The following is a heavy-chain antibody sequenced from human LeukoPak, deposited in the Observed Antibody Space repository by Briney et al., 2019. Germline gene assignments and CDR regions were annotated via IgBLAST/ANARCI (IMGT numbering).Heavy chain of an antibody. CDR2: IYYSGST. CDR1: GGSISSSSYY. D-gene: IGHD5-12*01. Sequence: KPSETLSLTCTVSGGSISSSSYYWGWIRQPPGKGLEWIGSIYYSGSTYYNPSLKSRVTISVDTSKNQFSLKLSSVTAADTAVYYCARGTWLRDFDYWGQGTLVTVPS. J-gene: IGHJ4*02. V-gene: IGHV4-39*07. CDR3: ARGTWLRDFDY.